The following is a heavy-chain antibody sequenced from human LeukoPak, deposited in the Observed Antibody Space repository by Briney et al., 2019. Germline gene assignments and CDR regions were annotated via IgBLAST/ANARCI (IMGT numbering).Heavy chain of an antibody. CDR1: GFTFDDYA. J-gene: IGHJ4*02. Sequence: GRSLRLSCAASGFTFDDYAMHWVRQAPGKGLEWVSAISGSGGSTYYADSVKGRFTISRDNSKNTLYLQMNSLRAEDTAVYYCAKGQQYYYDSSGYYVYFDFWGQGTLVTVSS. V-gene: IGHV3-23*01. CDR2: ISGSGGST. CDR3: AKGQQYYYDSSGYYVYFDF. D-gene: IGHD3-22*01.